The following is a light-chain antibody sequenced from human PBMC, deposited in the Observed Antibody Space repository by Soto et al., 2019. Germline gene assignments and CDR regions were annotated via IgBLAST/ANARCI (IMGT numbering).Light chain of an antibody. Sequence: EIVLTQSPATLSSFPGDRVTLSCRASQAVNTRLAWYQHRPGQAPRLLIDQASNRAAGVPARFSGSGSGTCFTLTSSDVEPEDFAVYYCHQRQSWPRTFGQGTTVDI. J-gene: IGKJ1*01. CDR2: QAS. CDR1: QAVNTR. CDR3: HQRQSWPRT. V-gene: IGKV3-11*01.